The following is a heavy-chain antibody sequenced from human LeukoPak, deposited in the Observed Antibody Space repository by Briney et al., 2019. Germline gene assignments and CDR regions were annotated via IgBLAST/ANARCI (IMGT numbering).Heavy chain of an antibody. D-gene: IGHD6-19*01. CDR2: IKSETEVAAT. V-gene: IGHV3-15*01. J-gene: IGHJ4*02. CDR3: PTDPVAGSTPLLDY. Sequence: GGALRVSGAAPGSTFSNAWMSGVRQSPGKGLGWVGRIKSETEVAATDYAAPVKGRFTISSDDSKNTLYLQMNSLKPEDTAVYYCPTDPVAGSTPLLDYWGQGTLVTVSS. CDR1: GSTFSNAW.